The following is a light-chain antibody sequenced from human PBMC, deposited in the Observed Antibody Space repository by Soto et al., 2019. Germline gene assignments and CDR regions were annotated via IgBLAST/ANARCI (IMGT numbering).Light chain of an antibody. CDR2: DVS. CDR1: GSDVGGYNY. J-gene: IGLJ2*01. Sequence: QSALTQPASVSGSPGQSITISCTGTGSDVGGYNYVSWYQQHPAKAPKVMIYDVSNRPSGVSNRFSGSKSGNTASLTISGLQAEYEADYYCSSYTSASTPLVFGGGTKLTVL. V-gene: IGLV2-14*01. CDR3: SSYTSASTPLV.